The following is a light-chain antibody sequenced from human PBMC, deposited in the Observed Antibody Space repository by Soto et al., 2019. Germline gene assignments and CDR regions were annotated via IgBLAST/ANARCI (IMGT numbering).Light chain of an antibody. Sequence: NFMLTQPHSVSASPGKTVIISCTRSSGSIASNYVQWYQQRPGSSPTTAIYEDNQRPSGVPDRFSGSIDSSSNSASLTISGLETEDEADYFCQSYDATNQVFGGGTKLTVL. CDR3: QSYDATNQV. CDR1: SGSIASNY. J-gene: IGLJ3*02. CDR2: EDN. V-gene: IGLV6-57*01.